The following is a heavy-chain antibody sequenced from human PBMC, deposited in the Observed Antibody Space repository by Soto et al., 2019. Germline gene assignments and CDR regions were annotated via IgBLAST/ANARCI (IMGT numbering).Heavy chain of an antibody. D-gene: IGHD3-10*01. CDR1: GGSISSGDYY. V-gene: IGHV4-30-4*01. Sequence: QVQLQESGPGLVKPSQTLSLTCTVSGGSISSGDYYWGWIRQPPGKGLEWIGYIYYSGSTYYNPSLKSRVTISVDTSRRRFCLKLSSVTAADTAVYYCARAQGSGFLVSWGQGTLVTVSS. CDR3: ARAQGSGFLVS. CDR2: IYYSGST. J-gene: IGHJ4*02.